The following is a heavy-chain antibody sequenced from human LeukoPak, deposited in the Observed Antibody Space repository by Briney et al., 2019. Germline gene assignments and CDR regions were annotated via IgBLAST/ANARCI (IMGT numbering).Heavy chain of an antibody. CDR3: AREPPTYYYDSTRFDP. CDR1: GFTFSSYS. Sequence: GGSLRLSCAASGFTFSSYSRNWVRQAPGKGLEWVSYISSRSSTIYYADSVKGRFTISRDNDKNSLYLQMNSLRAEDTAMYYCAREPPTYYYDSTRFDPWGQGTLVTVSS. D-gene: IGHD3-22*01. J-gene: IGHJ5*02. V-gene: IGHV3-48*04. CDR2: ISSRSSTI.